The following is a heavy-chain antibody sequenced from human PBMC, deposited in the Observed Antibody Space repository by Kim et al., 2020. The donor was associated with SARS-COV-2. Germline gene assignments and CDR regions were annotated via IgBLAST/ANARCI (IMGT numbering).Heavy chain of an antibody. J-gene: IGHJ4*02. CDR3: ARDRAMVRGVILSTYFDY. V-gene: IGHV1-46*01. CDR1: GYTFTNYY. Sequence: ASVKVSCKASGYTFTNYYMHWVRQAPGEGLEWMGIINPSGDSTTYAQKFQGRLTMTRDTSTSTVYMELSSLRSEDTAVYYCARDRAMVRGVILSTYFDYWGQGTLVTVSS. D-gene: IGHD3-10*01. CDR2: INPSGDST.